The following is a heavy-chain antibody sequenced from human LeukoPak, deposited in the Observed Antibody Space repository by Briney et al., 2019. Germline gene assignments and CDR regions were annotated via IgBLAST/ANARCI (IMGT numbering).Heavy chain of an antibody. J-gene: IGHJ6*02. CDR2: ISSSSSTI. Sequence: GGSLRLSCTASGFTFSRYSMNWVRQAPGKGLEWVSYISSSSSTIYYADSVKGRFTISRDNAKNSLYLQMSSLRDEDTAVYYCARANGMDVWGQGTMVTVSS. V-gene: IGHV3-48*02. CDR3: ARANGMDV. CDR1: GFTFSRYS.